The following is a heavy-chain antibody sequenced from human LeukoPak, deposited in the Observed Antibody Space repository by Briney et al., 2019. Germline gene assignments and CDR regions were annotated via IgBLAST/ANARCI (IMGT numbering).Heavy chain of an antibody. D-gene: IGHD2-15*01. Sequence: GGSPRLSCAASGFTFSSYAMSWVRQAPGKGLEWVSSISGSGGSTYYAVSVKGRFTISRDNSKNTLYLQMNSLRAEDTAVYYCAKDECSGGSCYSFDYWGQGTLVTVSS. CDR3: AKDECSGGSCYSFDY. CDR1: GFTFSSYA. CDR2: ISGSGGST. J-gene: IGHJ4*02. V-gene: IGHV3-23*01.